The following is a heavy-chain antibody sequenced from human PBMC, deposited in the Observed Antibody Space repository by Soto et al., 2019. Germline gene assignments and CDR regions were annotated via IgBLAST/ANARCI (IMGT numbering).Heavy chain of an antibody. CDR3: SKRAVGYYDILTGSNYYFDY. D-gene: IGHD3-9*01. Sequence: GESLRLSCAASGFTFSSYAMSWVRQAPGKGLEWVSAISGSGGSTYYADSVKGRFTISRDNSKNTLYLQMNSLRAEDTAVYYCSKRAVGYYDILTGSNYYFDYWGQGTLVTVSA. CDR2: ISGSGGST. J-gene: IGHJ4*02. V-gene: IGHV3-23*01. CDR1: GFTFSSYA.